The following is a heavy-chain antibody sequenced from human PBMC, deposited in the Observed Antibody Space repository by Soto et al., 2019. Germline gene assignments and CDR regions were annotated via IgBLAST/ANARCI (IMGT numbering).Heavy chain of an antibody. D-gene: IGHD3-10*01. CDR1: GGSFSGYY. CDR2: INHSGST. V-gene: IGHV4-34*01. CDR3: ERGYYYGSGSYYSRSYYYYYGMDV. Sequence: SETLSLTCAVYGGSFSGYYWSWIRRPPGKGLEWIGEINHSGSTNYNPSLKSRVTISVDTSKNQFSLKLSPVTAADTAVYYCERGYYYGSGSYYSRSYYYYYGMDVWGQGTTVTVSS. J-gene: IGHJ6*02.